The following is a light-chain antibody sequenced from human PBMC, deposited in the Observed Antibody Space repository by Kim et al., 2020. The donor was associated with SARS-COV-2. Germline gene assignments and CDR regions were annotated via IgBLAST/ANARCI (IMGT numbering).Light chain of an antibody. CDR3: QQFNNCP. CDR1: QGISSA. Sequence: AIQLTQSPSSLSASVGDRVTITCRASQGISSALAWYQQKPGKAPKLLIYDASSLESGVPSRFSGSGSGTDFTLTISSLQPEDFATYYCQQFNNCPFGPGTKVDIK. J-gene: IGKJ3*01. V-gene: IGKV1D-13*01. CDR2: DAS.